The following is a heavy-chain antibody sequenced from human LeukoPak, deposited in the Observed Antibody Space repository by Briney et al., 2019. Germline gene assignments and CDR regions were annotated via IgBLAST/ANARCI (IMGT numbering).Heavy chain of an antibody. V-gene: IGHV1-8*02. J-gene: IGHJ4*02. CDR2: MNPNSGNT. D-gene: IGHD6-13*01. CDR1: GYTFPSYG. CDR3: ARAASYSSSGKTRKNYYFDY. Sequence: GASVKVSCKASGYTFPSYGISWVRQATGQGLEWMGWMNPNSGNTGYAQKFQGRVTMTRNTSISTAYMELSSLRSEDTAVYYCARAASYSSSGKTRKNYYFDYWGQGTLVTVSS.